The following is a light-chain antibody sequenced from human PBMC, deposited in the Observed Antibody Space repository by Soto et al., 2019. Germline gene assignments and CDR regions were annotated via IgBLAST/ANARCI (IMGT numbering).Light chain of an antibody. V-gene: IGLV2-14*01. Sequence: QSVLTQPASVSGSPGQSITIPCTGTSSDVGGYNYVSWYQQHPGKAPKLMIYDVSNRPSGVSNRSSGSKSGDTASLTISGLQAEDESDHYCSSYTSSSTLEVFGTGTKVTVL. CDR3: SSYTSSSTLEV. J-gene: IGLJ1*01. CDR1: SSDVGGYNY. CDR2: DVS.